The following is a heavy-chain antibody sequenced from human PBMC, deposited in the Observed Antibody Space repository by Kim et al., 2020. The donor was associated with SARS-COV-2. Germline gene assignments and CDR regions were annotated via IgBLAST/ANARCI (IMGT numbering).Heavy chain of an antibody. J-gene: IGHJ6*01. CDR2: IGGSGGST. CDR1: GFTFSNYA. Sequence: GGSLRLSCAASGFTFSNYAMSWVRQAPGKGLEWVSSIGGSGGSTYYADSVKGRFTLSRDNSKNTLYLHMNSLRADDTAVYYCATPGPNYYASGSQNIHLLAVLGQETPISVSP. V-gene: IGHV3-23*01. D-gene: IGHD3-10*01. CDR3: ATPGPNYYASGSQNIHLLAV.